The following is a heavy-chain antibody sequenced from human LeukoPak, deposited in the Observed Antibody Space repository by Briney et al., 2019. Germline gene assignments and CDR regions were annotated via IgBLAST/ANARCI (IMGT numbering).Heavy chain of an antibody. V-gene: IGHV3-23*01. Sequence: GGSLRLSCAASGLTFSTYAMSRVRQGPGKGLEWVSAISGSGTRTYYADSVKGRFTVSRDNSKNTLYLQMNSLRAEDTAIYYCAREPTAAGYVDYWGQGTLATVSS. D-gene: IGHD3-16*01. CDR2: ISGSGTRT. CDR3: AREPTAAGYVDY. J-gene: IGHJ4*02. CDR1: GLTFSTYA.